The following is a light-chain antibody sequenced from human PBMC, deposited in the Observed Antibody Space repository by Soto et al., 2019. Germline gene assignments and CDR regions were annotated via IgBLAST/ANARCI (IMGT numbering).Light chain of an antibody. CDR3: QQYNNLPRT. J-gene: IGKJ1*01. CDR2: DAS. V-gene: IGKV1-33*01. CDR1: QHINNY. Sequence: DIQMTQSPSSLSASVGDRVTITCQASQHINNYLNWYQQKPGKAPKLLIYDASNLETGVPSRFSEGGSGKIFVFTISSLRPEDVATYYCQQYNNLPRTFGQGTKGKIK.